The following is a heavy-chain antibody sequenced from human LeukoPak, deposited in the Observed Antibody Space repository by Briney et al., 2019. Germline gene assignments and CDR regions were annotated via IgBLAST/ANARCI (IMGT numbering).Heavy chain of an antibody. V-gene: IGHV1-2*02. D-gene: IGHD2-21*02. J-gene: IGHJ3*02. Sequence: ASVKVSCKASGYTFTGYYMHWVRQAPGQGLEWMGWINPNSGGTNYAQKFQGRVTMTRDTSISTAYMELSRLRSDDTAVYYCARGFPVTHPSDAFDIWGQGTMVTVSS. CDR1: GYTFTGYY. CDR2: INPNSGGT. CDR3: ARGFPVTHPSDAFDI.